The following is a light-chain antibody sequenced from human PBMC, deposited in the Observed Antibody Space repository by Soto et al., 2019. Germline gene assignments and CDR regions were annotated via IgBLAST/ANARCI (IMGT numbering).Light chain of an antibody. J-gene: IGKJ4*01. CDR2: AAS. Sequence: DIQMTQSPSSVPASVGDRVTITCRASQGIRSWLAWYQQKPGKAPKLLIFAASSLQSGVPSRFSGRGSGTGVTLPNRSLQPEDFATYYCQQTDSFPLSFGGGTKVELK. CDR3: QQTDSFPLS. V-gene: IGKV1D-12*01. CDR1: QGIRSW.